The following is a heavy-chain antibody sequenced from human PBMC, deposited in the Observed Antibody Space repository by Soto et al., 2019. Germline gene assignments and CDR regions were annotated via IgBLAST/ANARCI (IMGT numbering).Heavy chain of an antibody. CDR2: ISYDGSNK. J-gene: IGHJ6*02. D-gene: IGHD3-3*01. CDR3: AKSLTFGDDVYYYYYGMDV. Sequence: PGGSLRLSCAASGFTFSSYGMHWVRQAPGEGLEWVAVISYDGSNKYYADSVKGRFTISRDNSKNTLYLQMNSLRAEDTAVYYCAKSLTFGDDVYYYYYGMDVWGQGTTVTVSS. V-gene: IGHV3-30*18. CDR1: GFTFSSYG.